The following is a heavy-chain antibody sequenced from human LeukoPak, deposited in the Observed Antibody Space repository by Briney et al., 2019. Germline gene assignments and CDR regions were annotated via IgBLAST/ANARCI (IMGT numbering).Heavy chain of an antibody. J-gene: IGHJ4*02. CDR3: ARRQIYFDY. CDR1: GGSISPYF. Sequence: SETLSLTCTVSGGSISPYFWSWIRQPPGEGLEWIGYTYADGSTKYNPSLKSRVTISLDTSKNQFSLKLSSVTAADTAVYYCARRQIYFDYWGQGTLVTVSS. V-gene: IGHV4-4*09. CDR2: TYADGST.